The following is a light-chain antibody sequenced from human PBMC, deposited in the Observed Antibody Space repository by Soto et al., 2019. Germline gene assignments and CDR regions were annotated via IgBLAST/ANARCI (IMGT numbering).Light chain of an antibody. V-gene: IGKV3-11*01. CDR1: QSVSSY. Sequence: EIVLTQSPATLSLSPGERATLSCRASQSVSSYLAWYQQKPGQAPRLLIYDASNRATGIPARFSGSESGTDFTLTISSREPEDYAVYYCQQGSNWPLTFGGGTKVESK. CDR2: DAS. J-gene: IGKJ4*01. CDR3: QQGSNWPLT.